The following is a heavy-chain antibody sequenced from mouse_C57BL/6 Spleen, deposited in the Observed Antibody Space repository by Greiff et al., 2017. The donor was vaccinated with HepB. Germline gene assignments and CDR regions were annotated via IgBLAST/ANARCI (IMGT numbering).Heavy chain of an antibody. CDR2: IHPSDSDT. CDR3: AIGGTSYSNSYYFDY. J-gene: IGHJ2*01. CDR1: GYTFTSYW. Sequence: QVQLQQPGAELVKPGASVKVSCKASGYTFTSYWMHWVKQRPGQGLEWIGRIHPSDSDTNYNQKFKGKATLTVDKSSSTAYMQISSLTSEDSAVYNCAIGGTSYSNSYYFDYWGQGTTLTVSS. D-gene: IGHD2-5*01. V-gene: IGHV1-74*01.